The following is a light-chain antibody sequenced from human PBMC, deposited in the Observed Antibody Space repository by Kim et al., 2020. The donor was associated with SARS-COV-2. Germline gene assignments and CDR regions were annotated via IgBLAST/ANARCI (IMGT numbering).Light chain of an antibody. V-gene: IGLV1-47*01. CDR3: AAWDDSLSGVV. CDR1: SSNIGSNN. Sequence: GQRVTISCSESSSNIGSNNVYWYQTRPGTAPKLLIYRNNQRPSGVPDRFSGSKSGTSASLAISGLRSEDEADYYCAAWDDSLSGVVFGGGTQLTVL. J-gene: IGLJ2*01. CDR2: RNN.